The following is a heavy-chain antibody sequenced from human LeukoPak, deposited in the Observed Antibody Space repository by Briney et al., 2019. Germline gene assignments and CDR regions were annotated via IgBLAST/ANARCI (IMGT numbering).Heavy chain of an antibody. V-gene: IGHV4-34*01. J-gene: IGHJ4*02. Sequence: NASETLSLTCAVYGGSFSGYYWSWIRQPPGKGLEWIGEINHSGSTNYNPSLKSRVTISVDTSKNQFSLKLSSVTAADTAVYYCARSRYYGSGSYLYWGQGTLVTVSS. CDR1: GGSFSGYY. CDR3: ARSRYYGSGSYLY. CDR2: INHSGST. D-gene: IGHD3-10*01.